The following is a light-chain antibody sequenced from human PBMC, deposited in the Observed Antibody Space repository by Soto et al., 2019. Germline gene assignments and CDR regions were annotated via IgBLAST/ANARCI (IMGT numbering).Light chain of an antibody. Sequence: EIVLTQSPGTLSLSPGERATLSCRASQSVRSSNFAWYQQKPGQAPRFLIYAASSRATGIPDRFSGSGSGTDFTLTISRLEPEDFAVYYCQQYGSSPLTFGGGTKVEIK. CDR2: AAS. CDR1: QSVRSSN. J-gene: IGKJ4*01. CDR3: QQYGSSPLT. V-gene: IGKV3-20*01.